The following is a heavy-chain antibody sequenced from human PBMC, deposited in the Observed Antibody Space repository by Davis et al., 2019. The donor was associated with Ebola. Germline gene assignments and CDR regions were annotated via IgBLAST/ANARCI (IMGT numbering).Heavy chain of an antibody. CDR1: GFAFNTYW. Sequence: PGGSLRLSCVASGFAFNTYWMTWVRQAPGKGLEWVANLKQDGNEKYYADSVKGRFTISRDNSKNTVHLQMNSLRVEDTAVYYCAREGCSGGSCSSSSRGWIDPWGQGTLVTVSS. V-gene: IGHV3-7*01. D-gene: IGHD2-15*01. CDR3: AREGCSGGSCSSSSRGWIDP. J-gene: IGHJ5*02. CDR2: LKQDGNEK.